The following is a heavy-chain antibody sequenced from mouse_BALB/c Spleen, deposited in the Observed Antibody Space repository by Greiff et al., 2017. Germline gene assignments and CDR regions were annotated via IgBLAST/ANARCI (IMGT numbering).Heavy chain of an antibody. CDR2: ISDGGSYT. CDR1: GFTFSDYY. D-gene: IGHD1-2*01. CDR3: ARDTTATGWYFDV. V-gene: IGHV5-4*02. Sequence: EVMLVESGGGLVKPGGSLKLSCAASGFTFSDYYMYWVRQTPEKRLEWVATISDGGSYTYYPDSVKGRFTISRDNAKNNLYLQMSSLKSEDTAMYYCARDTTATGWYFDVWGAETTVTVSS. J-gene: IGHJ1*01.